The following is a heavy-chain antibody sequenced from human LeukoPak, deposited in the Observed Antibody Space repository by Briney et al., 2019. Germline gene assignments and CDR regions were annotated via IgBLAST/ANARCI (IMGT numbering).Heavy chain of an antibody. J-gene: IGHJ3*02. CDR1: GFTFSSYS. CDR3: ARADYYDSSGYYRDAFDI. Sequence: GGSLRLSCAASGFTFSSYSMNWVRQAPGKGLEWVSSISSSSSYIYYADSVKGRFTISRDNAKNSLYLQMNSLRAEDTAVYYCARADYYDSSGYYRDAFDIWGQGTMVTVPS. V-gene: IGHV3-21*01. D-gene: IGHD3-22*01. CDR2: ISSSSSYI.